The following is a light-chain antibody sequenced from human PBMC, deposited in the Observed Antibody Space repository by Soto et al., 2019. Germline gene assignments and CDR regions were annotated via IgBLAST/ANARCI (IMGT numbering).Light chain of an antibody. CDR2: GAS. J-gene: IGKJ1*01. CDR1: QSVSTRS. CDR3: QQYDSSPRT. Sequence: EIVLTQSPGTLSLSPGERATLSCRASQSVSTRSLAWYQQKPGQAPRLLSSGASSRAADIPDRFSGSGSGTDFTLTINRLEPEDFAVYYCQQYDSSPRTFGQGTKVE. V-gene: IGKV3-20*01.